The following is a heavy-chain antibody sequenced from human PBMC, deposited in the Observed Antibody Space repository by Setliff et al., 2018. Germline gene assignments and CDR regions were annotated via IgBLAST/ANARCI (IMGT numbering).Heavy chain of an antibody. V-gene: IGHV1-18*01. CDR1: GYTFTSYG. CDR3: ARMAYFEQTNWFDP. J-gene: IGHJ5*02. CDR2: ISAYNGNT. Sequence: GASVKVSCKASGYTFTSYGISWVRQAPGQGLEWMGWISAYNGNTNYAQKLQGRVTMTTDTSTSTAYMELRSLRSEDTAVYYCARMAYFEQTNWFDPWGQGTLVTVSS. D-gene: IGHD3-9*01.